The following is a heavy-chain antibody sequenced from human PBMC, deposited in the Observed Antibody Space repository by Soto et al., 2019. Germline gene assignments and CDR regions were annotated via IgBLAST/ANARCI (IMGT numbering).Heavy chain of an antibody. CDR3: ALGGLFINTHVFDY. V-gene: IGHV3-30*03. Sequence: QVQLVESGGGVAQPGRSLRLSCAGSGFTFSSFAIHWVRQAPGRGLEWVAVISYDGGNKYYADSVKGRFTISRDNSKNTLYLQMNSLSAEDTAVYYCALGGLFINTHVFDYWGQGTLVTVSS. D-gene: IGHD2-21*01. CDR2: ISYDGGNK. J-gene: IGHJ4*02. CDR1: GFTFSSFA.